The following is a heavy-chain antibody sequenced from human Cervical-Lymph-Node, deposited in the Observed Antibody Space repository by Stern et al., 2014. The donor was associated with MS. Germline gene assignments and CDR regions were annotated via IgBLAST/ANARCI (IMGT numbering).Heavy chain of an antibody. CDR2: MSRSGRTI. V-gene: IGHV3-48*01. Sequence: VQLVESGGGLVQPGGSLRLSCAASGFTLSAYSMSWVRLAPGKGLGWASSMSRSGRTIYYADSVKGRFTISRDNAKNSLYLQMDSLRAEDTAVYYCAGEGEYYDGSVYSLGREAFDIWGQGTMVTVSS. CDR1: GFTLSAYS. D-gene: IGHD3-22*01. CDR3: AGEGEYYDGSVYSLGREAFDI. J-gene: IGHJ3*02.